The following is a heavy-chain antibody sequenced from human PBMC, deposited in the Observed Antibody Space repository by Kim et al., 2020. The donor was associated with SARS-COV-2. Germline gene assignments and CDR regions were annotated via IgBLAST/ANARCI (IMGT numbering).Heavy chain of an antibody. D-gene: IGHD6-25*01. V-gene: IGHV4-34*01. CDR3: ARGGSAGYFDY. J-gene: IGHJ4*02. CDR2: T. Sequence: TNYNPSLKSRVTISVDTSKNQFSLKLSSVTAADTAVYYCARGGSAGYFDYWGQGTLVTVSS.